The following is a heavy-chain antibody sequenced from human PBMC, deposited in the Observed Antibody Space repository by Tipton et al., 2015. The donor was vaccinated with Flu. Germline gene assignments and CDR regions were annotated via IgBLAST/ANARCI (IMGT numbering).Heavy chain of an antibody. Sequence: TLSLTCTVSGGSISSYHWSWIRQPPGKGLEWIGYIYYSGSTNYNPSLKSRVTISVDTSKNQFSLKLSSVTAADTAVYYCARAHSLYDFWSGYSHAFDIWGQGTMVTVSS. CDR2: IYYSGST. V-gene: IGHV4-59*01. J-gene: IGHJ3*02. CDR3: ARAHSLYDFWSGYSHAFDI. CDR1: GGSISSYH. D-gene: IGHD3-3*01.